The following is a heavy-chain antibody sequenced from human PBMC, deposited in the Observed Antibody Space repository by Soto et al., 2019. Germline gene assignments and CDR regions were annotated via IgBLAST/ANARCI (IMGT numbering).Heavy chain of an antibody. V-gene: IGHV3-74*01. J-gene: IGHJ4*02. CDR3: VRTILVVAAATREDY. CDR1: GFTFSSYW. CDR2: ISSDGSST. D-gene: IGHD2-15*01. Sequence: EVQLVESGGGLVQPGGSLRLSCAASGFTFSSYWMHWVRQAPGKGLVWVSRISSDGSSTSYADSVKGRFTISSDNAKNTLYLQMNSLRAEDTAVYYCVRTILVVAAATREDYWGQGTLVTVSS.